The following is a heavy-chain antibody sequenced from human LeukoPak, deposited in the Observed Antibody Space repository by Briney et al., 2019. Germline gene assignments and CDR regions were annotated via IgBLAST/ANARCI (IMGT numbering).Heavy chain of an antibody. J-gene: IGHJ4*02. CDR1: GGTFSSYA. CDR2: IIPILGIA. Sequence: SVKVSCKASGGTFSSYAISWVRPAPGQGLEWMGRIIPILGIANYAQKFQGRVTITADKSTSTAYMELSSLRSEDTAVYYCALPLYCSGGSCYNPDYWGQGTLVTVSS. D-gene: IGHD2-15*01. CDR3: ALPLYCSGGSCYNPDY. V-gene: IGHV1-69*04.